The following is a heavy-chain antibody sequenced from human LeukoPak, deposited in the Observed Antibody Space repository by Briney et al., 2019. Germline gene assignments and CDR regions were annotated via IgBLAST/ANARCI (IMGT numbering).Heavy chain of an antibody. CDR2: IRDNFDGGTT. Sequence: KTGGSLRLSCAASGFPFISAWMNWVRQAPGKGLEWVGRIRDNFDGGTTDYGASVKGRFTISRDDSKSTLYLQMNSLKDEDTAVYYCTAGYSSAYGGATGTLAYWGQGTLVTVSS. V-gene: IGHV3-15*05. J-gene: IGHJ4*02. CDR1: GFPFISAW. CDR3: TAGYSSAYGGATGTLAY. D-gene: IGHD5-12*01.